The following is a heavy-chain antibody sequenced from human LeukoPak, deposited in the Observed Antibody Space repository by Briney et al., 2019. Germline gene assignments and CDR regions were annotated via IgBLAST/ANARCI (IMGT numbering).Heavy chain of an antibody. CDR3: AKKFTGTTVISGDYFDY. V-gene: IGHV3-30-3*02. CDR2: MSSDGSKK. CDR1: GFTFSSYA. Sequence: GGSLRLSCAASGFTFSSYAMHWVRQAPGKGLEWVTVMSSDGSKKYYADSVKGRFTISRDNSKNTLYLQMNSLRAEDTAVYYCAKKFTGTTVISGDYFDYWGQGTLVTVSS. D-gene: IGHD4-17*01. J-gene: IGHJ4*02.